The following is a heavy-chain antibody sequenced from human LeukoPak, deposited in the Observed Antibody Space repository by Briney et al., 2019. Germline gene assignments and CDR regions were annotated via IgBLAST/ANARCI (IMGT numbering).Heavy chain of an antibody. J-gene: IGHJ5*02. CDR3: ARFPRYCSGGSCYSFWFDP. D-gene: IGHD2-15*01. V-gene: IGHV1-69*06. CDR1: GGTFSSYA. Sequence: ASVKVSCKASGGTFSSYAISWVRQAPGQGLEWKGGIIPIFGTANYAQKFQGRVTITADKSTSTAYMELSSLRSEDTAVYYCARFPRYCSGGSCYSFWFDPWGQGTLVTVSS. CDR2: IIPIFGTA.